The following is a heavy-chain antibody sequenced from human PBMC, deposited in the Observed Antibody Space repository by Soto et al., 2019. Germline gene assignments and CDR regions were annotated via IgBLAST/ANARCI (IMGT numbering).Heavy chain of an antibody. CDR3: ARVQHPAYFDH. Sequence: PSETLSLTCAVYGGSFSGYYWSWIRQPPGKGLEWIGEINHSGSTNYNPSLKSRVTISVDTSKNQFSLHLSSVTPEDTAVYYCARVQHPAYFDHWGQGTPVTVSS. CDR1: GGSFSGYY. J-gene: IGHJ4*02. V-gene: IGHV4-34*01. CDR2: INHSGST.